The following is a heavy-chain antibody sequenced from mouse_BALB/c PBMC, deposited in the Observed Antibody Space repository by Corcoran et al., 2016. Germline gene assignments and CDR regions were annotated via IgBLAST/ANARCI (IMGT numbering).Heavy chain of an antibody. J-gene: IGHJ2*01. CDR2: INTYTGEP. Sequence: QIQLVQSGPELKKTGETVKISCKASGYTFPNYGMHLVKKAPGTGLKWMGWINTYTGEPTYADDFKGRFAFSLETSASTAYLQINNLKNEDMATYFCARGSSGYDYWGQGTTLTVSS. CDR1: GYTFPNYG. D-gene: IGHD3-1*01. CDR3: ARGSSGYDY. V-gene: IGHV9-1*02.